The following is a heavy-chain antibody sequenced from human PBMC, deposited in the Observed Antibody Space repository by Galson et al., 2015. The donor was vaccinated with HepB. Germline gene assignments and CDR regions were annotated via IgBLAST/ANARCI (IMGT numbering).Heavy chain of an antibody. D-gene: IGHD2-2*01. CDR3: ARWCVGTSCRGGSDYFDS. J-gene: IGHJ4*02. CDR1: GFTFDDYA. Sequence: SLRLSCAASGFTFDDYAMHWVRQAPGKGLEWISGISWNSDKIIYADSVKGRFTVSRDNAKSSLYLQMNSLRVEDTALYYCARWCVGTSCRGGSDYFDSWGQGTLVTVSS. V-gene: IGHV3-9*01. CDR2: ISWNSDKI.